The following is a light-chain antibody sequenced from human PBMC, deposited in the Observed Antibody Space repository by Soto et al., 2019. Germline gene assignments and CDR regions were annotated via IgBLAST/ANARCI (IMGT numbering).Light chain of an antibody. CDR1: ESICNY. CDR3: QQSYSTPRT. J-gene: IGKJ1*01. CDR2: AAS. V-gene: IGKV1-39*01. Sequence: DIQMTQSPSSLSASVGDRVTIPCRSLESICNYLHWYQHKSGKAPKLLMFAASSLQSGVPSRFSGGGSGTDFTLTISSLQPEDFATYYCQQSYSTPRTFGQGTKVEIK.